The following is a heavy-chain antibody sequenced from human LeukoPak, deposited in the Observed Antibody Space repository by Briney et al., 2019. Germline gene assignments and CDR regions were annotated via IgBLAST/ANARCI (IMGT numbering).Heavy chain of an antibody. Sequence: SETLSLTCTVSGGSLSSYYWSWIRQPPGKGLEWIGNIYYSGSTNYNPSLKSRVTISVDTSKNQFSLKLSSVTAADTAVYYCARHVTSPYYDFWSGELTDAFDIWGQGTMVTVSS. CDR2: IYYSGST. V-gene: IGHV4-59*08. J-gene: IGHJ3*02. CDR3: ARHVTSPYYDFWSGELTDAFDI. D-gene: IGHD3-3*01. CDR1: GGSLSSYY.